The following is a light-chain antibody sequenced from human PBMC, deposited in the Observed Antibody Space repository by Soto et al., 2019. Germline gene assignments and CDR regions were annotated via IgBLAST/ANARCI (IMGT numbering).Light chain of an antibody. CDR3: TQYNKCPQYT. Sequence: ETVMTQSPATLSVSPGERSTLSCRASQSVSRNLAWYLQRPGQAPRLLIYGASTGATGIPARFSGSVSGTAFTLTISRLPSEEFAVYYCTQYNKCPQYTFGQGTKLEIK. CDR2: GAS. V-gene: IGKV3-15*01. J-gene: IGKJ2*01. CDR1: QSVSRN.